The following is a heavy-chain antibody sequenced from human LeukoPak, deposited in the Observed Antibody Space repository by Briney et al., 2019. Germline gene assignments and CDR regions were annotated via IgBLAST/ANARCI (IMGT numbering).Heavy chain of an antibody. V-gene: IGHV4-61*02. Sequence: SETLSLTCTVSGGSISSSSYYWSWIRQPAGKGLEWIGRIYTSGSTNYNPSLKSRVTISVDTSKNQFSLKLSSVTAADTAVYYCARAHYYGSGNSHAFDIWGQGTMVTVSS. CDR1: GGSISSSSYY. D-gene: IGHD3-10*01. CDR2: IYTSGST. J-gene: IGHJ3*02. CDR3: ARAHYYGSGNSHAFDI.